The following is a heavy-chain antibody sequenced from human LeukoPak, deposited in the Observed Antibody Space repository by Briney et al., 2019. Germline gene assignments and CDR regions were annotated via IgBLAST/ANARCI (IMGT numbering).Heavy chain of an antibody. CDR2: MNPNSGNT. CDR1: GYTFTSYD. CDR3: ARGGTIFGVVKFWGGFSHYYYMDV. J-gene: IGHJ6*03. Sequence: GASVKVSCKASGYTFTSYDIDWVRQATGQGLEWMGWMNPNSGNTSYAQKFQGRVPMTRNTSISTAYMELSSLRSEDTAVYYCARGGTIFGVVKFWGGFSHYYYMDVWGKGTTVTVSS. V-gene: IGHV1-8*01. D-gene: IGHD3-3*01.